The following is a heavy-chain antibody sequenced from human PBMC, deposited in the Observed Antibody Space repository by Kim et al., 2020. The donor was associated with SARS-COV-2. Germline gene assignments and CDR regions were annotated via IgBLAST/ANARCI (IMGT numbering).Heavy chain of an antibody. D-gene: IGHD6-13*01. CDR1: GFTFDDYA. V-gene: IGHV3-9*01. CDR3: AKSSRGTIAAADH. Sequence: GGSLRLSCAASGFTFDDYAMHWVRQAPGKGLEWVSGISWNSGSIGYADSVKGRFTISRDNAKNSLYLQMNSLRAEDTALYYCAKSSRGTIAAADHWGQGTLVTVSS. CDR2: ISWNSGSI. J-gene: IGHJ5*02.